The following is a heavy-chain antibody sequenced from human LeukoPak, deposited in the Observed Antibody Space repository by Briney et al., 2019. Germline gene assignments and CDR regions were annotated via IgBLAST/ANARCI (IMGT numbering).Heavy chain of an antibody. CDR1: GYSFTTYW. J-gene: IGHJ4*02. Sequence: PGESLKIYCKGSGYSFTTYWISWVRQMPVKCLEWMGRIDPSDSYTNYSPSFQGHVSISADKSISTAYLQWSSLKASDTAMYYCARVAVAGGCDYWGQGTLVTVSS. CDR2: IDPSDSYT. CDR3: ARVAVAGGCDY. V-gene: IGHV5-10-1*01. D-gene: IGHD6-19*01.